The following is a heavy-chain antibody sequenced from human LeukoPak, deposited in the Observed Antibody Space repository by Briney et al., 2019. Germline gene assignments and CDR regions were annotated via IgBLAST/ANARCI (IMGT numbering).Heavy chain of an antibody. CDR3: ARGPAIDI. CDR1: GFTFTNNW. Sequence: GGSLRLSCVASGFTFTNNWMTWVRQTPGKGLEWVANIKPDDSEIYYVASVKGRFTISRDNTKNSVYLQMTSLRDEDTAIYYCARGPAIDIWGRGTMVIVSS. V-gene: IGHV3-7*04. CDR2: IKPDDSEI. J-gene: IGHJ3*02.